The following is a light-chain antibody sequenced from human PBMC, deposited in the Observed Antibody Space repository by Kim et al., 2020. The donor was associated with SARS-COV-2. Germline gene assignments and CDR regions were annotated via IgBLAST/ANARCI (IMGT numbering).Light chain of an antibody. J-gene: IGLJ3*02. CDR1: KLGDKY. Sequence: SYELTQPPSVSVSPGKTASITCSGDKLGDKYVSWYQQKSGQSPVLVMYQDIKRPSGIPERFSGSNSGNTATLTISETQTMDEADYYRQAWDSSTWVFGGGTQLTVL. CDR2: QDI. V-gene: IGLV3-1*01. CDR3: QAWDSSTWV.